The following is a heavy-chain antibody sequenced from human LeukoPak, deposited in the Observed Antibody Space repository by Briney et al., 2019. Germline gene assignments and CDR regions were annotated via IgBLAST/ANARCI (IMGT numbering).Heavy chain of an antibody. CDR1: GYPISSGYY. J-gene: IGHJ2*01. CDR2: IYHSGNT. V-gene: IGHV4-38-2*01. CDR3: ARPKYGDAAYFAL. Sequence: SETLSLTCAVSGYPISSGYYWGWIRQPPGKGLEWIGSIYHSGNTYYNPSLKSRVTISVDTSKNQFFLKVTSATAADAAVYYCARPKYGDAAYFALWGRGALVTVSS. D-gene: IGHD4-17*01.